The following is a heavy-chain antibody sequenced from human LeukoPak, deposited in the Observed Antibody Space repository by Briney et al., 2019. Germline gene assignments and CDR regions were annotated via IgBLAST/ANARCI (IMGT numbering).Heavy chain of an antibody. CDR3: ARGPAGMYSSGWYSGWFDP. J-gene: IGHJ5*02. CDR2: INHSGST. V-gene: IGHV4-34*01. D-gene: IGHD6-19*01. Sequence: PSETLSLTCAVYGGSFSGYYWSWIRQPPGKGLEWIGEINHSGSTNYNPSLKSRVTISVDTSKNQFSLKLSSVTAADTAVYYCARGPAGMYSSGWYSGWFDPWGQGTLVTVSS. CDR1: GGSFSGYY.